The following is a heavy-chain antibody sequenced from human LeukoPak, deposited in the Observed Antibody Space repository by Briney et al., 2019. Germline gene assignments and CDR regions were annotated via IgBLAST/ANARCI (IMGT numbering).Heavy chain of an antibody. V-gene: IGHV4-4*07. D-gene: IGHD6-13*01. CDR2: TYTSGNT. CDR1: GGSISSYY. Sequence: SETLSLTCTVSGGSISSYYWSWIRQPAGKGLEWIGRTYTSGNTNYNPSLKSRVTMSVDTSKNQFSLKLSSVTAADTAVYYCARDVNRGSTWAFDYWGQGTLVTVSS. J-gene: IGHJ4*02. CDR3: ARDVNRGSTWAFDY.